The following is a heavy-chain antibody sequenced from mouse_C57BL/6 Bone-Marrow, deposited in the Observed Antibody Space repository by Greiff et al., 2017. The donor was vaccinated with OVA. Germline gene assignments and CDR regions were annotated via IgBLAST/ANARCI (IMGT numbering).Heavy chain of an antibody. CDR1: GYTFTSYW. Sequence: EVHLVESGTVLARPGASVKMSCKTSGYTFTSYWMHWVKQRPGQGLEWIGAIYPGNSDTSYNQKFKGKAKLTAVTSASTAYMELSSLTNEDSAVYYCTPIYYGNHWYFDVWGTGTTVTVSS. CDR2: IYPGNSDT. V-gene: IGHV1-5*01. J-gene: IGHJ1*03. D-gene: IGHD2-1*01. CDR3: TPIYYGNHWYFDV.